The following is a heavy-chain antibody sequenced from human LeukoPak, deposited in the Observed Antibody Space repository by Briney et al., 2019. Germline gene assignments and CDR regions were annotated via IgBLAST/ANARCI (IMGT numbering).Heavy chain of an antibody. D-gene: IGHD1-26*01. CDR3: ARGRLRATTGFYYFDY. J-gene: IGHJ4*02. CDR2: INHSGST. V-gene: IGHV4-34*01. CDR1: GGSFSGYY. Sequence: PSETLSLTCAVYGGSFSGYYWSWIRQPPGKGLEGIGEINHSGSTNYNPSLKSRVTISVDTSKNQFSLKLSSVTAADTAVYYCARGRLRATTGFYYFDYWGQGTLVTVSS.